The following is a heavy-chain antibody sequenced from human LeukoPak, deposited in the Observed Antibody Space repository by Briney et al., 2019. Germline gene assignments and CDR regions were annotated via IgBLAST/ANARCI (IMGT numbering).Heavy chain of an antibody. CDR2: ISYDGSNK. J-gene: IGHJ4*02. V-gene: IGHV3-30*18. D-gene: IGHD2-15*01. CDR1: GFTFSSYG. Sequence: GGSLRLSCAASGFTFSSYGMHWVRQAPGKGLEWVAVISYDGSNKYHADSVKGRFTISRDNSKNTLYLQMNSLRAEDTAVYYCAKGEYKDIVVVVAATPFDYWGQGTLVTVSS. CDR3: AKGEYKDIVVVVAATPFDY.